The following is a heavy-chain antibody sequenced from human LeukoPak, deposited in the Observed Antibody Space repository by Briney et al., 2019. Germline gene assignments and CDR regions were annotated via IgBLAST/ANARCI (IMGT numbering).Heavy chain of an antibody. Sequence: GESLKISCKGSGYSFTSYWIGWVRQMPGKGLEWMGIIYPGDSDTRYSPSFQGQVTISADKSIGTAYLQWSSLKASDTAMYYCARHPGTPSDAFDIWGQGTMVTVSS. CDR2: IYPGDSDT. CDR1: GYSFTSYW. V-gene: IGHV5-51*01. CDR3: ARHPGTPSDAFDI. J-gene: IGHJ3*02.